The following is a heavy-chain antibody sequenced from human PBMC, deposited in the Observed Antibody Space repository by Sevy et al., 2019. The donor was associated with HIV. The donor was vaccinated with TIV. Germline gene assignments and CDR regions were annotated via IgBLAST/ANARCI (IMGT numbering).Heavy chain of an antibody. D-gene: IGHD3-3*01. J-gene: IGHJ4*02. CDR2: MRGRAFAGTT. CDR3: IRSRQLYYTAMFPDY. V-gene: IGHV3-49*04. CDR1: GFNLGDYA. Sequence: GGSLRLSCSTSGFNLGDYAMSWVRQSPGKGLEWVGFMRGRAFAGTTEYAASVKVRFTISKDESKASAHRQMNSLRAEYTCVYYCIRSRQLYYTAMFPDYWGQGTLVTVSS.